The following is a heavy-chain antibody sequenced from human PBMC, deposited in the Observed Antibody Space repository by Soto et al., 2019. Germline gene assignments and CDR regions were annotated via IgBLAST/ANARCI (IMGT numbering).Heavy chain of an antibody. CDR1: GGSISSSSYY. J-gene: IGHJ4*02. CDR2: IYYSGST. Sequence: SETLSLTCTVSGGSISSSSYYWGWIRQSPGKGLEWIGSIYYSGSTYYNPSLKSRVTISVDTSKNQFSLKLSSVTAADTAVYYCASLKSHYDILTGYYAYYFDYWGQGTLVTVSS. CDR3: ASLKSHYDILTGYYAYYFDY. D-gene: IGHD3-9*01. V-gene: IGHV4-39*01.